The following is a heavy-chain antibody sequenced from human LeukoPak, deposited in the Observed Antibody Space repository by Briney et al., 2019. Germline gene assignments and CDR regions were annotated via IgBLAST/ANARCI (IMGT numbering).Heavy chain of an antibody. J-gene: IGHJ4*02. CDR3: ASLAHFDGSTYYPDV. CDR1: GYTFTDYY. CDR2: MHPNSGGT. Sequence: ASVRVSFKASGYTFTDYYLHWLRQAPGQGLEWRGWMHPNSGGTNYTQNFQGRVTMTRDTSITTAYMGLSRLTSDDTAVYYCASLAHFDGSTYYPDVWGQGTLVTVSS. V-gene: IGHV1-2*02. D-gene: IGHD3-22*01.